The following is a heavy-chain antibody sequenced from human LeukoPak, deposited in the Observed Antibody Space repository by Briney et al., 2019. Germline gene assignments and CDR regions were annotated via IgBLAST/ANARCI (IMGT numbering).Heavy chain of an antibody. Sequence: ASVKVSCKASGYTFTGYYMHWVRQAPGQGLEWMGWINPNSGGTNYAQKFQGRVTMTRDTSISTAYMELSRLRSDDTAVYYCARVVVAATSDDAFDIWGQGTMVTVSS. CDR3: ARVVVAATSDDAFDI. D-gene: IGHD2-15*01. V-gene: IGHV1-2*02. J-gene: IGHJ3*02. CDR2: INPNSGGT. CDR1: GYTFTGYY.